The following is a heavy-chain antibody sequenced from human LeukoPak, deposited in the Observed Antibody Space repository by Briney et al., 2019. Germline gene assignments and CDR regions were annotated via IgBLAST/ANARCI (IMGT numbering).Heavy chain of an antibody. Sequence: GASVKVSCKASGYTFTGYYMHWVRQAPGQGLEWMGWINPNSGGTNYAQKFQGRVTMTRDTSISTAYMELSRLRSDDTAVYYCARANYYGSGSYLDVWGKGTTVTISS. CDR2: INPNSGGT. D-gene: IGHD3-10*01. J-gene: IGHJ6*04. V-gene: IGHV1-2*02. CDR1: GYTFTGYY. CDR3: ARANYYGSGSYLDV.